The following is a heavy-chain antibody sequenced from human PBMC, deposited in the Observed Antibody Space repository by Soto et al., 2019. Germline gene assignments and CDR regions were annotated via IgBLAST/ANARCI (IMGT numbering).Heavy chain of an antibody. D-gene: IGHD1-20*01. CDR1: GSAFPSSG. Sequence: APVKVSCKASGSAFPSSGISWVRQAPGQGLEWMGWISAYNGNTNYAQKLQGRVTMTTDTSTSTAYMELRSLRSDDTAVYYCIVCITGFREAFDIWGQGTMVTVSS. CDR2: ISAYNGNT. CDR3: IVCITGFREAFDI. V-gene: IGHV1-18*01. J-gene: IGHJ3*02.